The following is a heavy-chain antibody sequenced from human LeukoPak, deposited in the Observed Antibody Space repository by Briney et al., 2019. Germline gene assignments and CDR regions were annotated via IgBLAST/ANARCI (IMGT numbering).Heavy chain of an antibody. Sequence: SETLSLTCAVYGGSFSGYYWSWIRQPPGKGLEWIGEINHSGSTNYDPSLKSRVTISVDTSKNQFSLKLSSVTAADTAVYYCARHSFRTETTPLDYWGQGTLVTVSS. CDR1: GGSFSGYY. CDR2: INHSGST. CDR3: ARHSFRTETTPLDY. D-gene: IGHD4-17*01. V-gene: IGHV4-34*01. J-gene: IGHJ4*02.